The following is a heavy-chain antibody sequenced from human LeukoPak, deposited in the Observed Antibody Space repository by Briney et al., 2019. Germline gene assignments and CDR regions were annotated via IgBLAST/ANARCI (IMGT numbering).Heavy chain of an antibody. Sequence: ASVKVSCKASGYTFTSYYMHWVRQAPGQGLEWIGIINPSGGSTSYAQKFQGRVTMTRDTSTSTVYMELSSLRSEDTAVYYCARDQIGDSWFGESLDAFDIWGQGTMVTVSS. J-gene: IGHJ3*02. D-gene: IGHD3-10*01. CDR3: ARDQIGDSWFGESLDAFDI. CDR2: INPSGGST. V-gene: IGHV1-46*01. CDR1: GYTFTSYY.